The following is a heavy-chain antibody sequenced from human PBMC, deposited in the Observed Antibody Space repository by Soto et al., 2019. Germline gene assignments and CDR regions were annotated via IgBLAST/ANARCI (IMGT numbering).Heavy chain of an antibody. Sequence: QLVDSGGGLVKPGGSLRLSCVASGFPFSSFSLNWIRQAPGKGLEWVSSIGRVITYIYYADSVRGRFTVSRDNAKNSVYLKMNGLTAEDSGIYYCARVTAGSGSYQIDLWGQGTLVTVSS. V-gene: IGHV3-21*02. J-gene: IGHJ4*02. CDR3: ARVTAGSGSYQIDL. CDR2: IGRVITYI. CDR1: GFPFSSFS. D-gene: IGHD3-10*01.